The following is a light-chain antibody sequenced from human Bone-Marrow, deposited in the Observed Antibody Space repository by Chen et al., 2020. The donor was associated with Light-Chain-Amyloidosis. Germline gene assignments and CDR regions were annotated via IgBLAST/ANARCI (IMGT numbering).Light chain of an antibody. J-gene: IGLJ2*01. Sequence: QSALTQPASVSGSPGQSITISCTGTSSDVGGYNLVSWYQQHPGKAPKLMIYEVSKRPSGVSNRFSGSKSGNTASLTISGLQAEDEADYYCCSYAGSSTSVFGGGTKLTVL. CDR2: EVS. CDR1: SSDVGGYNL. V-gene: IGLV2-23*02. CDR3: CSYAGSSTSV.